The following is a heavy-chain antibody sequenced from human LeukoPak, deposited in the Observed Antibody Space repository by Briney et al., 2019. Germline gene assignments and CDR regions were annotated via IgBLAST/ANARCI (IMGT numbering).Heavy chain of an antibody. V-gene: IGHV3-9*01. CDR1: GFTFDDYA. CDR3: AKDFDPGDYDSSGYSTSFDY. D-gene: IGHD3-22*01. Sequence: PGGSLRLSCAASGFTFDDYAMHWVRQAPGKGLEWVSCISWNSGSIDYADSVKGRFTIHRDNAKNSLYLQMNSLRAEDTALYYCAKDFDPGDYDSSGYSTSFDYWGQGTLVTVS. CDR2: ISWNSGSI. J-gene: IGHJ4*02.